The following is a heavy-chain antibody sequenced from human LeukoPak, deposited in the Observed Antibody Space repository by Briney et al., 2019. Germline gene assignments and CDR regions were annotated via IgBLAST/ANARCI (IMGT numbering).Heavy chain of an antibody. V-gene: IGHV3-66*01. CDR3: ARDLLSGWYHPDAFDI. D-gene: IGHD6-19*01. Sequence: GGSLRLSCAASGFTVSSNYMSWVRQAPGKGLEWVSVIYSYGSTYYAESVKGRFTISRDNSKNTLYLQMNSLRAEDTAVYYCARDLLSGWYHPDAFDIWGQGTMVTVSS. CDR1: GFTVSSNY. J-gene: IGHJ3*02. CDR2: IYSYGST.